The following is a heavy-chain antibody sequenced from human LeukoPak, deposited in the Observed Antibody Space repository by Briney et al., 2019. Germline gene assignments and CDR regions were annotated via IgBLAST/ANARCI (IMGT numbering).Heavy chain of an antibody. CDR3: AKDRPNYYGSNGHYYRRDGDY. CDR1: GFTFSIYA. D-gene: IGHD3-22*01. Sequence: GGSLRLSCAASGFTFSIYARSWVRQAPGKGLQCVSSITSSGDGTYYADSVKGRFTISRDNSENMLYLQMNSLRVEDTAVYFCAKDRPNYYGSNGHYYRRDGDYWGQGTLVTVSS. J-gene: IGHJ4*02. CDR2: ITSSGDGT. V-gene: IGHV3-23*01.